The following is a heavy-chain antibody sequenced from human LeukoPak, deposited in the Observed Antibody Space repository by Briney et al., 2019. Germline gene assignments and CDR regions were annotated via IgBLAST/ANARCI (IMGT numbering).Heavy chain of an antibody. V-gene: IGHV3-48*03. D-gene: IGHD5-18*01. CDR1: GFSFSNYE. CDR2: ISTSGTII. J-gene: IGHJ6*03. Sequence: RPGGSLRLSCAASGFSFSNYEMSWVRQAPGKGLECISYISTSGTIIYYADSVKGRFTISRDNAKNSLYLQMNSLRAEDTAVYHCARESRGYRQSYPVAYTDVWGKGTTVTVSS. CDR3: ARESRGYRQSYPVAYTDV.